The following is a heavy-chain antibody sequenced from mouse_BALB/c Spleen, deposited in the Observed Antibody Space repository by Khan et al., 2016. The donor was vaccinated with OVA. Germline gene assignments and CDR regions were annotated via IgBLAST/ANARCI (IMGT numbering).Heavy chain of an antibody. V-gene: IGHV3-2*02. J-gene: IGHJ4*01. D-gene: IGHD2-3*01. CDR3: ARDGYRYNYAMDY. Sequence: EVQLQESGPGLVKPSQSLSLTCTVTGYSITSDYAWNWIRQFPGNKLEWMVYISSSGSTNYNPALKSRISITRDTSKNQFFLQLNSVTTEDTATYYGARDGYRYNYAMDYWGQGTSATVSS. CDR1: GYSITSDYA. CDR2: ISSSGST.